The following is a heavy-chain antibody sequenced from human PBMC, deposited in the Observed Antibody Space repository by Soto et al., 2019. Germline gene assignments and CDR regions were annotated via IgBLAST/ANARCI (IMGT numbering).Heavy chain of an antibody. J-gene: IGHJ6*02. Sequence: GEALKISCKGSGYSFTNYWIGWVRQMPGKGLEWMGIIYPGDSDTRYSPSFQGQVTISADKSISTAYLRWGSLKASDTAIYYCARWNYYVSVWGQGTTVTVSS. CDR3: ARWNYYVSV. D-gene: IGHD3-10*01. CDR1: GYSFTNYW. CDR2: IYPGDSDT. V-gene: IGHV5-51*01.